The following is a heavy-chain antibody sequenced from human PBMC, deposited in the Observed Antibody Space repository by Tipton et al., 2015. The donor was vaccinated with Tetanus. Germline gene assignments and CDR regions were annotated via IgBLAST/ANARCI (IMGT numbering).Heavy chain of an antibody. J-gene: IGHJ4*02. Sequence: CAASGFTVSSNYMSWVRQAPGKGLEWVSVIYSGGSTYYADSVKGRFTISRDNSKNTLYLQMNSLRAEDTAVYYCASIIAAAGTNYFDYWGQGTLVTVSS. CDR3: ASIIAAAGTNYFDY. CDR1: GFTVSSNY. V-gene: IGHV3-53*01. CDR2: IYSGGST. D-gene: IGHD6-13*01.